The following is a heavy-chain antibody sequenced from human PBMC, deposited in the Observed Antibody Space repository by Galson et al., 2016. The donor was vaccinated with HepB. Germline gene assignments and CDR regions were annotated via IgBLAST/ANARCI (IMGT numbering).Heavy chain of an antibody. D-gene: IGHD5-24*01. CDR3: ARPRRWPQYYYGLDV. J-gene: IGHJ6*02. CDR1: GFTFSTYA. CDR2: ISYDGSHK. V-gene: IGHV3-30-3*01. Sequence: SLRLSCAASGFTFSTYAMHWVRQAPGKGLEWVAGISYDGSHKHYRDSVKGRFTISRDNSKNTLYLQMNSLRREDTAVYYCARPRRWPQYYYGLDVWGQGTTVTVSS.